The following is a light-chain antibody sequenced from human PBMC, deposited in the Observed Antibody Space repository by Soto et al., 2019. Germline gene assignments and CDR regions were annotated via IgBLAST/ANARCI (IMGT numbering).Light chain of an antibody. CDR3: QQYNNWPWT. CDR2: GAS. J-gene: IGKJ1*01. CDR1: QSVSSN. Sequence: EIVMTQSTATLSVSPGERATLSCRASQSVSSNLAWYQQKPGQAPRLLIYGASTRATGIPARFSGSGSETEFTLTISSLQSEDFAVYYCQQYNNWPWTFGQGTKVEIK. V-gene: IGKV3-15*01.